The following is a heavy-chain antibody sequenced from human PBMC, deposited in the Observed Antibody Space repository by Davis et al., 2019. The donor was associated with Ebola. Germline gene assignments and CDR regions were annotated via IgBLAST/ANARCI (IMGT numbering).Heavy chain of an antibody. D-gene: IGHD2-15*01. Sequence: SLKISCAASGFTFDDYGMHWVRQTPGKGLEWVSGISWSSGSIGYTDSVKGRFTISRDNAQNTLYLQMNSLRPEDTAFYYCAKGISYYYGMDVWGQGTTVTVSS. J-gene: IGHJ6*02. CDR3: AKGISYYYGMDV. V-gene: IGHV3-9*01. CDR2: ISWSSGSI. CDR1: GFTFDDYG.